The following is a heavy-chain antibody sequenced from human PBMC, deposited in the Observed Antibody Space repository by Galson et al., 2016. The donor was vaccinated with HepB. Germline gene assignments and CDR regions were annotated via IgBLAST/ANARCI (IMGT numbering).Heavy chain of an antibody. V-gene: IGHV4-39*01. CDR3: ARQTITAAGDY. D-gene: IGHD6-13*01. J-gene: IGHJ4*02. CDR2: IYYSGTT. CDR1: GASISSTNYY. Sequence: SETLSLTCTVSGASISSTNYYWGWIRQPPGKGLEWIGSIYYSGTTYYNPSPKSRVIISVDTSKTYFSLKLTSVTAADTAVYYCARQTITAAGDYWGQGTLVTVSS.